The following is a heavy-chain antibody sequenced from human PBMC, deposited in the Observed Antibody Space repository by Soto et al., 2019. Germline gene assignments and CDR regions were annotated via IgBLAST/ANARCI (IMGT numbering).Heavy chain of an antibody. CDR2: IYYSGST. CDR3: ARLPPRVYDISGYYFDLAYYYGMDV. V-gene: IGHV4-39*01. J-gene: IGHJ6*02. D-gene: IGHD3-22*01. CDR1: GGSISSSSYY. Sequence: PSETLSLTCTVSGGSISSSSYYWGWIRQPPGKGLEWIGSIYYSGSTYYNPSLKSRVTISVDTSKNQFSLKLSSVTAADTAVYYCARLPPRVYDISGYYFDLAYYYGMDVWGQGTTVTVSS.